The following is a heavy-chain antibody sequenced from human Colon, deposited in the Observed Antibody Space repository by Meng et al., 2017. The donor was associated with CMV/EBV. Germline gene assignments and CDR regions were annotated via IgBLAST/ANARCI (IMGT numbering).Heavy chain of an antibody. D-gene: IGHD3-9*01. V-gene: IGHV4-39*01. CDR1: SISTDSYY. CDR3: ARRGYDVLTGSYFFDY. CDR2: IYYTGIT. J-gene: IGHJ4*02. Sequence: SISTDSYYWGWIRQPPGKGLEWIGTIYYTGITYYTPSLKSRVTVSVDTSKNQFSLRLTSVTAADTAVYYCARRGYDVLTGSYFFDYWGQGTLVTVSS.